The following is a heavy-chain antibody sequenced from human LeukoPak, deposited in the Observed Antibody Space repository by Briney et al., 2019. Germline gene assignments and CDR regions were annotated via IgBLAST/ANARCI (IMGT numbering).Heavy chain of an antibody. D-gene: IGHD3-22*01. CDR2: ISSSGSTI. J-gene: IGHJ4*02. Sequence: PGGSLRLSCAASGFTFSDYYMSWIRQAPGKGLEWVSYISSSGSTIYYADSVKGRFTISRDNAKNSLYLQMNSLRAEGTAVYYCARVYYDSSGSDSYFDHWGQGTLVTVSS. V-gene: IGHV3-11*04. CDR1: GFTFSDYY. CDR3: ARVYYDSSGSDSYFDH.